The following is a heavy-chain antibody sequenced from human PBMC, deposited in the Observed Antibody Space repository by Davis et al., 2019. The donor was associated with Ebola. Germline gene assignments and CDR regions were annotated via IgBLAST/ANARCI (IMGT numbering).Heavy chain of an antibody. J-gene: IGHJ4*02. Sequence: GESLKISCEVSGYSSINYWIGWVRQMPGKGLEWMGLIHSGGSDIRYSPSFRGQVTISADKSISTAYLQWSSLKASDTAMYYCARHLNYYGSGSYSGGFDYWGQGTLVTVSS. V-gene: IGHV5-51*01. CDR1: GYSSINYW. CDR2: IHSGGSDI. CDR3: ARHLNYYGSGSYSGGFDY. D-gene: IGHD3-10*01.